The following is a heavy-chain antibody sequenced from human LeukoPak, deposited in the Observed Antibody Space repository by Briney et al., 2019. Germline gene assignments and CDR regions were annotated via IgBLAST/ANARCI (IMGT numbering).Heavy chain of an antibody. CDR3: ASSSYSSSSFDY. V-gene: IGHV3-30*03. Sequence: PGGSLRLSCAASGFTFSSYGMHWVRQAPGKGLEWVAVTSNDGSDKFYADSVKGRFTISRDNSKNTLYLEMNSLRAEDTAVYYCASSSYSSSSFDYWGQGTLVTVSS. D-gene: IGHD6-13*01. CDR2: TSNDGSDK. J-gene: IGHJ4*02. CDR1: GFTFSSYG.